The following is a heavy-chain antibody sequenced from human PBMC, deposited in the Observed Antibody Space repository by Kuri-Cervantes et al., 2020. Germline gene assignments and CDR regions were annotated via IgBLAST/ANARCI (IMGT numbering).Heavy chain of an antibody. Sequence: GESLKISCAASGFTVSSNYMSWVRQAPGKGLEWVAVISHDGSNKYYADSVKGRFTISRDNSKNTLYLQMNSLRAEDTAVYYCARGEGYQLLYRGPLDYWGQGTLVTVPS. CDR2: ISHDGSNK. CDR1: GFTVSSNY. D-gene: IGHD2-2*02. CDR3: ARGEGYQLLYRGPLDY. J-gene: IGHJ4*02. V-gene: IGHV3-30-3*01.